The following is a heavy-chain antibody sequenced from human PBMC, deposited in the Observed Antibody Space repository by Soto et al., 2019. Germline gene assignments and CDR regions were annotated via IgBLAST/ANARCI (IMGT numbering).Heavy chain of an antibody. Sequence: SETLSLTCTVSGGSISSGGYYWSWIRQHPGKGLEWIGYIYYSGSTYYNPSLKSRVTISVDTSKNQFSLKLSSVTAADTAVYYCARAIVATIEAGHTQDWFDPWGQGTLVTVSS. J-gene: IGHJ5*02. CDR1: GGSISSGGYY. V-gene: IGHV4-31*03. D-gene: IGHD5-12*01. CDR3: ARAIVATIEAGHTQDWFDP. CDR2: IYYSGST.